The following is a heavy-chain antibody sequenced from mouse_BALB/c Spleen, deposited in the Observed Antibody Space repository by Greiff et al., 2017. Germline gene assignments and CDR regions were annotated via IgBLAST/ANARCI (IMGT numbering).Heavy chain of an antibody. CDR2: INPSNGGT. CDR1: GYTFTSYY. Sequence: QVQLQHSGAELVKPGASVKLSCKASGYTFTSYYMYWVKQRPGQGLEWIGEINPSNGGTNFNEKFKSKATLTVDKSSSTAYMQLSSLTSEDSAVYYCTRRNYRYYFDYWGQGTTLTVSS. D-gene: IGHD2-14*01. CDR3: TRRNYRYYFDY. J-gene: IGHJ2*01. V-gene: IGHV1S81*02.